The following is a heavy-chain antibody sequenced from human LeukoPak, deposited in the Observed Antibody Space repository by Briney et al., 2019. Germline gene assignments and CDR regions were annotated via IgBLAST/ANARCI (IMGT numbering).Heavy chain of an antibody. CDR2: IYYSGST. Sequence: SETLSLTCTVSGGSISSYYWSWIRQPPGKGLEWIGYIYYSGSTNYNPSLKSRVTISVDTSKNQFSLKLSSVTAADTAVYYCAREGDYGDFNWFDPWGQGTLVTVSP. CDR3: AREGDYGDFNWFDP. CDR1: GGSISSYY. V-gene: IGHV4-59*01. J-gene: IGHJ5*02. D-gene: IGHD4-17*01.